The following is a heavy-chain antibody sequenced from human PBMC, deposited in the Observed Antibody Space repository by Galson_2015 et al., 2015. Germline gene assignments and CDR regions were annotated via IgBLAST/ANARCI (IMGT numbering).Heavy chain of an antibody. J-gene: IGHJ3*02. CDR1: GFTLSSYA. CDR2: LSGNGGNS. Sequence: SLRLSCAASGFTLSSYAMSWVRQAPGKGLEWVSALSGNGGNSYYADSVKGRFTISRDNSKNTLFLQMNSLRAEDAAIYYCATDFWWASSSPPNTFHIWGQGTVVTVSS. V-gene: IGHV3-23*01. D-gene: IGHD2-2*01. CDR3: ATDFWWASSSPPNTFHI.